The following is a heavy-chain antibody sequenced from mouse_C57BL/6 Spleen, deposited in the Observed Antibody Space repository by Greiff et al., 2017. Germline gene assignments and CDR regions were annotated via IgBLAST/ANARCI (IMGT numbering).Heavy chain of an antibody. J-gene: IGHJ2*01. CDR2: IHPNSGST. CDR1: GYTFTSYW. CDR3: AREDNYEKSFDY. V-gene: IGHV1-64*01. Sequence: QVQLQQPGAELVKPGASVKLSCKASGYTFTSYWMHWVKQRPGQGLEWIGMIHPNSGSTNYNEKFKSKATLTVDKSSSTAYMKPTSLTSEDSAVDDCAREDNYEKSFDYWGQGTTLTVSS. D-gene: IGHD1-3*01.